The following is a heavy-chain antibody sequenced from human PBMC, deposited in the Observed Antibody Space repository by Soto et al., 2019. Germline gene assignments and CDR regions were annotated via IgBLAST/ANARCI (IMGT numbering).Heavy chain of an antibody. CDR2: IYYSASA. D-gene: IGHD3-10*01. V-gene: IGHV4-59*08. CDR3: ARHQADWDGSQSDDSPYVEN. J-gene: IGHJ4*02. CDR1: GASVDTYD. Sequence: QVRLQESGPGLVKPSETLSLTCTVSGASVDTYDLSWLRQTQGKGLEWLGYIYYSASAHNNPSLKSQVAISVDPSTNHFSLRLTSVTAADTAMYYCARHQADWDGSQSDDSPYVENWGRGILVTVSS.